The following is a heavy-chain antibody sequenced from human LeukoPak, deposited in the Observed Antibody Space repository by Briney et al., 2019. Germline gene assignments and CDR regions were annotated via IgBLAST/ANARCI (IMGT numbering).Heavy chain of an antibody. J-gene: IGHJ4*02. CDR2: ISENGDRT. Sequence: GGSLRLSCTASGFTFANYGMHWVRQTPGKGLEWVSLISENGDRTYYADSVKGRFTISRDNSRHSLYLQMNSLRTEDSALYYCAKDPKNVIQNFDSGYWGQGTLVTVSS. CDR1: GFTFANYG. D-gene: IGHD3-9*01. CDR3: AKDPKNVIQNFDSGY. V-gene: IGHV3-43*02.